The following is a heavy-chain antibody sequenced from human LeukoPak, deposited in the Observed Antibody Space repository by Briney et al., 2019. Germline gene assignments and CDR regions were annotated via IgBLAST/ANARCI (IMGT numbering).Heavy chain of an antibody. CDR3: AKDAVRYDSSGYYYGY. CDR2: IRYDGSNK. V-gene: IGHV3-30*02. Sequence: GGSLRLSCAASVFSFSNYGMHWVRQAPGKGLEWVAFIRYDGSNKYYADSVKGRFTISRDNSKNTLYLQMNSLRAEDTAVYYCAKDAVRYDSSGYYYGYWGQGTLVTVSS. J-gene: IGHJ4*02. D-gene: IGHD3-22*01. CDR1: VFSFSNYG.